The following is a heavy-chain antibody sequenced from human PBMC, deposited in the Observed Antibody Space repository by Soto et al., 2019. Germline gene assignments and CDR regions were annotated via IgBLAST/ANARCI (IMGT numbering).Heavy chain of an antibody. D-gene: IGHD2-15*01. CDR3: ARFGDCSGGSCYSDYYYGMDV. Sequence: SETLSLTCAVYGGSFSGYYWSWIRQPPGKGLEWIGEINHSGSTNYNPSLKSRVTISVDTSKNQFSLKLSSVTAADTAVYYCARFGDCSGGSCYSDYYYGMDVWGQGTVVTVSS. CDR1: GGSFSGYY. J-gene: IGHJ6*02. CDR2: INHSGST. V-gene: IGHV4-34*01.